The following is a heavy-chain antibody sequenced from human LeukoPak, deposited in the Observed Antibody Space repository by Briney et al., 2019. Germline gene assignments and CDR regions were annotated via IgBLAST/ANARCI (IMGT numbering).Heavy chain of an antibody. D-gene: IGHD6-13*01. CDR3: ARGEAAARHFDY. CDR2: ISVYNGNT. Sequence: ASVKVSCKASGYSFNNFGISWVRHAPGEGLEWMGGISVYNGNTNYAQKLQGRVTMTTDTSTTTAYMELRSLRSDDTAVYYCARGEAAARHFDYWGQGTLVTVSS. V-gene: IGHV1-18*01. J-gene: IGHJ4*02. CDR1: GYSFNNFG.